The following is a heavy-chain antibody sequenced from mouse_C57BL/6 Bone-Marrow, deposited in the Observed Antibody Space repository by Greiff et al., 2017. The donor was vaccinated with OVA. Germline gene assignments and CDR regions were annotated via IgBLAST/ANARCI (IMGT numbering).Heavy chain of an antibody. V-gene: IGHV5-16*01. J-gene: IGHJ4*01. CDR2: IYSDGSST. CDR1: GFTFSDYY. CDR3: ARASYPSAMDY. Sequence: EVQLVESEGGLVQPGSSVKLSCTASGFTFSDYYMAWVRQVPETGLEWVANIYSDGSSTYYLDSLKSRFIISRDNAKNSLYLQMSSLKSEDTATYYCARASYPSAMDYWGQGTAVTVSS. D-gene: IGHD1-2*01.